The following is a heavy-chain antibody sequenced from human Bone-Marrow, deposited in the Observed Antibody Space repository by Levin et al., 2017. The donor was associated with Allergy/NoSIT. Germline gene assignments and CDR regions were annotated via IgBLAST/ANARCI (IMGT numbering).Heavy chain of an antibody. CDR3: AKGVRYGYNYGPDYYGMDV. CDR1: GFMFRTYA. CDR2: ISGSGGST. J-gene: IGHJ6*02. V-gene: IGHV3-23*01. D-gene: IGHD5-18*01. Sequence: ETLSLTCAASGFMFRTYAMNWVRQAPGKGLEWVSGISGSGGSTYYADSVKGRFTISRDNSKNTLYLQMSTLRAEDTAVYYCAKGVRYGYNYGPDYYGMDVWGQGTTVTVSS.